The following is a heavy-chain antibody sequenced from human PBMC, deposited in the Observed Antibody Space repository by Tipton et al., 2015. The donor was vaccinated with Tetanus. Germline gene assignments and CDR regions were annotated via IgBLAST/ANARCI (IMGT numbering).Heavy chain of an antibody. V-gene: IGHV5-51*01. J-gene: IGHJ4*02. CDR3: ARAHCSDGVCNFDF. CDR1: GYIFNNYW. Sequence: QLVQSGGEVKKPGESLKISCKGSGYIFNNYWIGWVRQKPGKGLEWMGIIYPGDSDTRYSPSFQGQVTISVDKSINTAYLQWSSLKASDTSMFYCARAHCSDGVCNFDFWGQGALVTVAS. CDR2: IYPGDSDT. D-gene: IGHD2-15*01.